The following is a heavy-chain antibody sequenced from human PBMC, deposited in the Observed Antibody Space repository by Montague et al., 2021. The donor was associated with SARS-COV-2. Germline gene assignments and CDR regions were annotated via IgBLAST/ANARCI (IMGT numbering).Heavy chain of an antibody. D-gene: IGHD6-13*01. CDR3: ARHWGMVAAGN. J-gene: IGHJ4*02. V-gene: IGHV4-39*01. Sequence: SETLSLTCSVSGGSITDRTYYWGCIRQSPGKGLEWIGDINYSGTTYYNPSLKSRVTISLDTSKNQFSLKMTSVTAADTAVYYCARHWGMVAAGNWGQGTLVTVSS. CDR2: INYSGTT. CDR1: GGSITDRTYY.